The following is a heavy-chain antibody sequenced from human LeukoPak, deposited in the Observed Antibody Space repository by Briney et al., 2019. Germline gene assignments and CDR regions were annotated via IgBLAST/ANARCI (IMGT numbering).Heavy chain of an antibody. V-gene: IGHV4-4*07. CDR2: IYTSGST. Sequence: SETLSLTCTVSGGSISSYYWSWIRRPAGKGLEWIGRIYTSGSTNYNPSLKSRVTMSVDTSKNQYSLKLSSVTAADTAVYYCARVDFSGCFDYWGQGTLVTVSS. D-gene: IGHD6-19*01. CDR1: GGSISSYY. J-gene: IGHJ4*02. CDR3: ARVDFSGCFDY.